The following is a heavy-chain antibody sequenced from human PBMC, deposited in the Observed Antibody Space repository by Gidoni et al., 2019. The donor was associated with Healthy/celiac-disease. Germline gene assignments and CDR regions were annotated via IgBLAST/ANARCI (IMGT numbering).Heavy chain of an antibody. Sequence: QVQLQQWGAGLLTPSETLSLTCAVYGGSFSGYYWSWIRQPPGKGLEWIGEINHSGSTNYNPSLKSRVTISVDTSKNQFSLKLSSVTAADTAVYYCARLGRTVGFDWWGQGTLVTVSS. CDR3: ARLGRTVGFDW. J-gene: IGHJ4*02. V-gene: IGHV4-34*01. D-gene: IGHD4-17*01. CDR1: GGSFSGYY. CDR2: INHSGST.